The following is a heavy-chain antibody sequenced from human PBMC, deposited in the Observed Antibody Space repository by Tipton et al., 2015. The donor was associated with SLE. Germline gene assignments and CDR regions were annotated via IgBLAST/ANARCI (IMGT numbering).Heavy chain of an antibody. D-gene: IGHD3-22*01. J-gene: IGHJ6*02. CDR1: GGSFSGYY. CDR2: INHSGST. CDR3: ARNYYDSSGYPYGMDV. V-gene: IGHV4-34*01. Sequence: TLSLTCAVYGGSFSGYYWSWIRQPPGKGLEWIGEINHSGSTNYNPSLKSRVTISVDTSKNQFSLKLSSVTAADTAVYYCARNYYDSSGYPYGMDVWGQGTTVTVSS.